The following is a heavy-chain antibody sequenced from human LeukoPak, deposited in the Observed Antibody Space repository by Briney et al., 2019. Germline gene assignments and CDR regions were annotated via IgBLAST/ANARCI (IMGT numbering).Heavy chain of an antibody. CDR2: IYYSGST. J-gene: IGHJ4*02. CDR3: ERHLMVRGVITRGIDY. CDR1: GGSISSSSYY. V-gene: IGHV4-39*01. D-gene: IGHD3-10*01. Sequence: SETLSLTCTVSGGSISSSSYYWGWIRQPPGKGLEWIGSIYYSGSTYYNPSLKSRVTISVDTSKNQFSLKLSSVTAADTAVYYCERHLMVRGVITRGIDYWGQGTLVTVSS.